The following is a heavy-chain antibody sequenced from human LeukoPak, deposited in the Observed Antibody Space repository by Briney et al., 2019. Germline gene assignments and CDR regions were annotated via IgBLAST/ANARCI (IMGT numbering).Heavy chain of an antibody. D-gene: IGHD3-22*01. CDR3: ARVPNLPYYSDSRTAFDI. Sequence: KPSETLSLTCAVYGGSFSGYYWSWIRQPPGKGLEWIGEINHSGSTNYNPSLKSRVTISVDTSKNQFSLKLSSVTAADTAVYYCARVPNLPYYSDSRTAFDIWGQGTMVTVSS. V-gene: IGHV4-34*01. CDR2: INHSGST. CDR1: GGSFSGYY. J-gene: IGHJ3*02.